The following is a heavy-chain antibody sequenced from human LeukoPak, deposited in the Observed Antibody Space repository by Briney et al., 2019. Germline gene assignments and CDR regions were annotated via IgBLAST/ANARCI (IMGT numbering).Heavy chain of an antibody. V-gene: IGHV3-23*01. D-gene: IGHD6-19*01. CDR3: AKYGIVVAGKGLPDW. Sequence: GGSLRLSCAASGFTFRNYAMSWVRQAPGKGLEWVSSITGGGGSTYYADSVKGRFTISRDNSKNTLYLQMNSLRAEDTAVYYCAKYGIVVAGKGLPDWWGQGTLVTVSS. CDR1: GFTFRNYA. CDR2: ITGGGGST. J-gene: IGHJ4*02.